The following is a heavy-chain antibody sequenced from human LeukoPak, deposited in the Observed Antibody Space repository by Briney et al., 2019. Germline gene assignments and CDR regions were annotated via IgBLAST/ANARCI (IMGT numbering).Heavy chain of an antibody. CDR3: ARDQAHTMVRGVMRWFDP. D-gene: IGHD3-10*01. Sequence: PGGSLRLSCAASGFTFRSYAMHWVRQAPGKGLEWVAVISYDGSNKYYADSVKGRFTISRDNSKNTLYLQMNSLRAEDTAVYYCARDQAHTMVRGVMRWFDPWGQGTLVTVSS. V-gene: IGHV3-30-3*01. CDR2: ISYDGSNK. J-gene: IGHJ5*02. CDR1: GFTFRSYA.